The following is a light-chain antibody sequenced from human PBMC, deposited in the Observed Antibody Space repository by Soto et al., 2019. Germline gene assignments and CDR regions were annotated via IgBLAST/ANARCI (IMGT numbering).Light chain of an antibody. Sequence: DIQMTQSPSTLSASVGDRVTITCRASQSISSYLSWYQQRPGKAPKLLIYAAFNLEAGVSSRFSGSKTGTEFNFTISSLQADDIATYYCQQSFATPRTFGQGTKL. CDR2: AAF. CDR3: QQSFATPRT. V-gene: IGKV1-39*01. CDR1: QSISSY. J-gene: IGKJ1*01.